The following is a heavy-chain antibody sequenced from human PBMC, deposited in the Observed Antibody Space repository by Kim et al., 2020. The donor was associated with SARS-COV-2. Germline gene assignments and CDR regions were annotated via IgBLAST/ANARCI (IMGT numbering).Heavy chain of an antibody. CDR3: ARAAMVRGVILPKEGYYYYYGMDV. Sequence: GGSLRLSCAASGFTFSTYSMNWVRQAPGKGLEWISYITSTRNTIYYADSVKGRFTISRDNAKNSLFLQMNSLRAEDTAVYYCARAAMVRGVILPKEGYYYYYGMDVWGQGTTVTVSS. CDR1: GFTFSTYS. J-gene: IGHJ6*02. D-gene: IGHD3-10*01. V-gene: IGHV3-48*04. CDR2: ITSTRNTI.